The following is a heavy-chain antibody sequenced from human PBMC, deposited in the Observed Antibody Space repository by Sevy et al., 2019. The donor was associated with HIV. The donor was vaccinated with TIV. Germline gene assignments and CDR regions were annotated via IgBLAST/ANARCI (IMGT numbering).Heavy chain of an antibody. J-gene: IGHJ3*02. V-gene: IGHV4-4*07. Sequence: SETLSLTCTVSGGSISSYYWSWIRQPAGKGLEWIGRIYTSGSTNYNPSLKSRVTMSVDTSKNQFSLKLSSVTAADTAVYYCARGRMITFGGVIVTPDDAFDIWGQWTMVTVSS. D-gene: IGHD3-16*02. CDR2: IYTSGST. CDR1: GGSISSYY. CDR3: ARGRMITFGGVIVTPDDAFDI.